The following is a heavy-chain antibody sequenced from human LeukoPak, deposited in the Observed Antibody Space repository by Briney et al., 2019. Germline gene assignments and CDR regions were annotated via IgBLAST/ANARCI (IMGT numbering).Heavy chain of an antibody. V-gene: IGHV3-21*03. J-gene: IGHJ3*01. CDR2: ITSSGSSM. D-gene: IGHD3-9*01. CDR1: GFTFSGYS. Sequence: PGGSLRLSCAGSGFTFSGYSLNWVRQAPGKGLEWVSSITSSGSSMYYADSVKGRFTISRDNAESSAYLQMNSLRVDDTGLYYCTRDIDDVLTGDDAFDVWGQGTVVTVSS. CDR3: TRDIDDVLTGDDAFDV.